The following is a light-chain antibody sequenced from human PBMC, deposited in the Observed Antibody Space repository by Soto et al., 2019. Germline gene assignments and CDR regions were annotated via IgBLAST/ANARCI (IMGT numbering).Light chain of an antibody. J-gene: IGLJ2*01. CDR2: DVT. CDR1: SSNIGGYEY. Sequence: QSVLTQPPSASGSPGQSVTISCTGSSSNIGGYEYVSWYQQHPGTAPKLVIYDVTKRPSGVPDRFSGSKSANTASLTVSGLQAEDEAEYYCRSYAGSHTFGVFGGGTKLTVL. CDR3: RSYAGSHTFGV. V-gene: IGLV2-8*01.